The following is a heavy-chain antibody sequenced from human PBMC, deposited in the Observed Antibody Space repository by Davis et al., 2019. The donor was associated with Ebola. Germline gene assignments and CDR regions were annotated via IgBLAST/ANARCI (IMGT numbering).Heavy chain of an antibody. CDR3: ATVAKDNSGWYHFDS. J-gene: IGHJ4*02. CDR2: IHYSGST. V-gene: IGHV4-61*01. Sequence: PSETLSLTCTVSGGSVSSDNYYWSWIRQPPGKGLECIGYIHYSGSTTYNPSRESRVTISVDTSKNQFSLKVISVTAADTTVYYCATVAKDNSGWYHFDSWGQGTLVTVSS. CDR1: GGSVSSDNYY. D-gene: IGHD6-19*01.